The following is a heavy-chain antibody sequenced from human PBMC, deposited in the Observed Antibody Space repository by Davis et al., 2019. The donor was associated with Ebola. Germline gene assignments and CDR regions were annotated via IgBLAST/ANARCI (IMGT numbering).Heavy chain of an antibody. CDR2: IYSSGST. V-gene: IGHV4-61*01. J-gene: IGHJ4*02. Sequence: MPSETLSLTCTVSGGSVSSTSYYWSWIRQPPGKGLEWIGYIYSSGSTNYKPSLKSRVAISADTSKNQFSLKLSSVTAADTAMYYCASFTFGRGGYWGQGTLVTVSS. CDR1: GGSVSSTSYY. CDR3: ASFTFGRGGY. D-gene: IGHD3-16*01.